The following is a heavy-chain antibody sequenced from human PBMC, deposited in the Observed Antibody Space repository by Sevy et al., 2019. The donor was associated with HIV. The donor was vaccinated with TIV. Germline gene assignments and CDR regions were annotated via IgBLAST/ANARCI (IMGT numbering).Heavy chain of an antibody. Sequence: SETLSLTCTVSGGSVSSGSYYWSWIRQPPGKGLEWIGYIYYSGSTNYNPSLKSRVTISVDTSKNQSSLKLSSVTAADTAVYYCARDDPSGYDGIDYWGQGTLVTVSS. CDR3: ARDDPSGYDGIDY. J-gene: IGHJ4*02. V-gene: IGHV4-61*01. CDR1: GGSVSSGSYY. CDR2: IYYSGST. D-gene: IGHD5-12*01.